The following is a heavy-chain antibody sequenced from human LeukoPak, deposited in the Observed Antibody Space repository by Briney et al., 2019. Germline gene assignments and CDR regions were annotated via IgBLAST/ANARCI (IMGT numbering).Heavy chain of an antibody. V-gene: IGHV3-23*01. CDR3: ARDRGGWLQSYFDY. J-gene: IGHJ4*02. D-gene: IGHD5-24*01. CDR2: IGPSGAKT. CDR1: GFTFSSYG. Sequence: GGSLRLSCAASGFTFSSYGMNWVRQAPGKGLEWVSGIGPSGAKTYYADSVKGRFTISRDNPKNTVYLQMNSLRAEDTAVYYCARDRGGWLQSYFDYWGQGTLVTVSS.